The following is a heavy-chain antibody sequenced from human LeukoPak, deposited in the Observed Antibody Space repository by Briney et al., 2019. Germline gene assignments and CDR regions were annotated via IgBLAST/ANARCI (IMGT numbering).Heavy chain of an antibody. CDR3: TKDEGWEHHY. J-gene: IGHJ4*02. D-gene: IGHD1/OR15-1a*01. CDR2: ISASDGNT. CDR1: GITIRSSG. V-gene: IGHV3-23*01. Sequence: GGSQRLSCAASGITIRSSGMSWVRQAPGKGLEWVSGISASDGNTYYADSVQGRFTISRDSSENTLYLQMNSLRAEDTAIYYCTKDEGWEHHYWGQGTLVTVSS.